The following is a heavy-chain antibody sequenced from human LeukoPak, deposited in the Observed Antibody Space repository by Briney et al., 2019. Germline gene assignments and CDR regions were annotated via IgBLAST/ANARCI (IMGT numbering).Heavy chain of an antibody. CDR1: GYTFTGYY. J-gene: IGHJ4*02. CDR3: ARVPDTAMVKFDY. V-gene: IGHV1-2*02. CDR2: LNLNSGGT. Sequence: AAVKVSCKASGYTFTGYYMHCVRQAPGQGLEWMGWLNLNSGGTNYAQKFQGRVTMTRDTSISTAYMELSRLRSDDTAVYYCARVPDTAMVKFDYWGQGTLVTVSS. D-gene: IGHD5-18*01.